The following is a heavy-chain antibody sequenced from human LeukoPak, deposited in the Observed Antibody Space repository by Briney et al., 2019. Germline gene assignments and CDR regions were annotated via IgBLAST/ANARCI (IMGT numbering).Heavy chain of an antibody. D-gene: IGHD2/OR15-2a*01. V-gene: IGHV4-59*08. CDR3: AGHHPRNTVDF. CDR2: ISYSGST. CDR1: GGSISSYY. Sequence: PSETLSLTCTVSGGSISSYYWSWIRQPPGKGLEWIGYISYSGSTNSNPSLKSRVTISLATSKNQFSLKLSSVTAADTAVYYCAGHHPRNTVDFWGQGTLVTVSS. J-gene: IGHJ4*02.